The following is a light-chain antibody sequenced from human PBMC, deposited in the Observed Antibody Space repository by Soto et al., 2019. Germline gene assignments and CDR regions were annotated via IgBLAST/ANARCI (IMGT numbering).Light chain of an antibody. CDR1: ESITNW. V-gene: IGKV1-5*03. CDR3: QQYKSPPWT. J-gene: IGKJ1*01. CDR2: KAS. Sequence: DIQMTQSPPTLSASVGDRVTISCRASESITNWLAWYQHKPGKAPTLLIYKASSLESGVPSRFSGSGSGTEFTLTISSLQPDDFATYYCQQYKSPPWTFGQGTKVEIK.